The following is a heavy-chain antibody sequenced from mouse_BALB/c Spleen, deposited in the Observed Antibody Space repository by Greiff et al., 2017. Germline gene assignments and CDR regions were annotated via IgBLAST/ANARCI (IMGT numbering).Heavy chain of an antibody. D-gene: IGHD2-2*01. J-gene: IGHJ4*01. CDR2: IWGDGST. CDR3: AREGYGYDGPYAMDY. V-gene: IGHV2-6-7*01. CDR1: GFSLTGYG. Sequence: VKLVESGPGLVAPSQSLSITCTVSGFSLTGYGVNWVRQPPGKGLEWLGMIWGDGSTDYNSALKSRLSISKDNSKSQVFLKMNSLQTDDTARYYCAREGYGYDGPYAMDYWGQGTSVTVSS.